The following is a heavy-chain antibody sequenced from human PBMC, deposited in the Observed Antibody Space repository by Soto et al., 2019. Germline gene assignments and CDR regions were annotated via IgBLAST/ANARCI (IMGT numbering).Heavy chain of an antibody. V-gene: IGHV4-39*01. D-gene: IGHD1-26*01. CDR2: IYYSGST. J-gene: IGHJ4*02. Sequence: SLTCTVSGGSISSNTYYWGWIRQPPGKGLEWIGSIYYSGSTYYNSSLKSRVTISVDTSKNQFSLKLSSVTAADTAVYYCAAEWELLSFDYWGQGTRVTVSS. CDR3: AAEWELLSFDY. CDR1: GGSISSNTYY.